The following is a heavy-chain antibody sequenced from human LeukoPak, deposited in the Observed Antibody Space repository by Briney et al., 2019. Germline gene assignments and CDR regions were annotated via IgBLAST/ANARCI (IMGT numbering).Heavy chain of an antibody. CDR3: ARDPGGYGRGTFDY. Sequence: ASVTVSCKASGYTFTSYYMPWVRQAPGQGLEWMGIINPSGGSTSYAQKFQGRVTMTRDTSTSTVYMELSSLRSEDSAVYYCARDPGGYGRGTFDYWGQGTLVTVSS. CDR1: GYTFTSYY. D-gene: IGHD5-12*01. J-gene: IGHJ4*02. V-gene: IGHV1-46*01. CDR2: INPSGGST.